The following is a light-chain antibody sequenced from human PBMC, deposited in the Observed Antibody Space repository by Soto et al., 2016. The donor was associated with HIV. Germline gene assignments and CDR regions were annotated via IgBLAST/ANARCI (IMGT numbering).Light chain of an antibody. CDR1: HSISFW. V-gene: IGKV1-5*03. Sequence: DIQMTQSPSTLSASVGDRLTITCRASHSISFWPAWYQQKPGKAPKLLIAKASVLQSGVPSRFSGSGSGTEFTLTINSLHPDDFATYYCQQYNSYPRTFGQGTKVDTK. CDR3: QQYNSYPRT. CDR2: KAS. J-gene: IGKJ1*01.